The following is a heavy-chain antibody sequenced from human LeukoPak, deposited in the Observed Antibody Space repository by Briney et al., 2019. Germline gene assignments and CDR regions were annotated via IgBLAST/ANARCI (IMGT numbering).Heavy chain of an antibody. V-gene: IGHV1-2*02. CDR2: INPNSGGT. CDR3: ARSFTWNDFRGGFDP. J-gene: IGHJ5*02. Sequence: GASVKVSCKASGYTITGYYMHWVRQAPGQGLEWMGWINPNSGGTNYAQKFQGRVTMTRDTSISTAYMELSRLRSDDTAVYYCARSFTWNDFRGGFDPWGQGTLVTVSS. CDR1: GYTITGYY. D-gene: IGHD1-1*01.